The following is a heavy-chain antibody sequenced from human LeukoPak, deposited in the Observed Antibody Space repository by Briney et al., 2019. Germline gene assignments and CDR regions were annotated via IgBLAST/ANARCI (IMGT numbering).Heavy chain of an antibody. V-gene: IGHV3-33*08. Sequence: GGSLRLSCAASGFTFSSYAMSWVRQAPGKGLEWVAVIWYDGSNKYYADSVKGRFTISRDNSKNTLYLQMNSLRAEDTAVYYCARDRRLDAFDIRGQGTMVTVSS. D-gene: IGHD4-11*01. J-gene: IGHJ3*02. CDR3: ARDRRLDAFDI. CDR2: IWYDGSNK. CDR1: GFTFSSYA.